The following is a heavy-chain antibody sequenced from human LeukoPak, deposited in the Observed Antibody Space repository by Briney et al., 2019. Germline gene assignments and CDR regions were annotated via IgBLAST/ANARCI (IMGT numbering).Heavy chain of an antibody. CDR2: ISYDGSNK. Sequence: GGSLRLSCAASGFTFSSYAMHWVRQAPGKGLEWVAVISYDGSNKYYADSVKGRFTIPRDNSKNTLYLQMDSLRAEDTAVYYCARDAIRAAMVTANWFDPWGQGTLVTVSS. CDR1: GFTFSSYA. CDR3: ARDAIRAAMVTANWFDP. D-gene: IGHD5-18*01. V-gene: IGHV3-30*04. J-gene: IGHJ5*02.